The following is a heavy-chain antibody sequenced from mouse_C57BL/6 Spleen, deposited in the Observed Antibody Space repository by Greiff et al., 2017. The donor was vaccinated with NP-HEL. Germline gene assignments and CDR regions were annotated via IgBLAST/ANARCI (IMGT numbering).Heavy chain of an antibody. CDR2: INPSNGGT. V-gene: IGHV1-53*01. Sequence: QVQLQQPGTELVKPGASVKLSCKASGYTFTSYWMHWVKQRPGQGLEWIGNINPSNGGTNYNEKFKSKATLTVDKSSSTASMQLSSLTSEASAVYYCARMVDYDGTPYYFDYWGQGTTLTVSS. D-gene: IGHD2-4*01. CDR1: GYTFTSYW. CDR3: ARMVDYDGTPYYFDY. J-gene: IGHJ2*01.